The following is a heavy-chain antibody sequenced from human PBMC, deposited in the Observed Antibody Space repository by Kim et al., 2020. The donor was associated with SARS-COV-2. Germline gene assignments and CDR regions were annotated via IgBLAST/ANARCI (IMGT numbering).Heavy chain of an antibody. V-gene: IGHV3-23*01. Sequence: RFTISRDNSKNTLYLQMNSLRAEDTAVYYCAKDRLGYCSSTSCPRAVFDYWGQGTLVTVSS. J-gene: IGHJ4*02. D-gene: IGHD2-2*01. CDR3: AKDRLGYCSSTSCPRAVFDY.